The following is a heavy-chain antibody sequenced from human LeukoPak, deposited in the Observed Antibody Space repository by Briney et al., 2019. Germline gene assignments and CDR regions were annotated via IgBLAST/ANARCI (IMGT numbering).Heavy chain of an antibody. Sequence: SETLSLTCAVSGGSISSGGYSWSWLRQHPGKGLEWIGYIYYSGSTYYNPSLKSRVTISVDTSKNQFSLKLSSVTAADTAVYYCARGPVAARYYYYGMDVWGQGTTVTVSS. D-gene: IGHD6-6*01. V-gene: IGHV4-31*11. CDR1: GGSISSGGYS. J-gene: IGHJ6*02. CDR2: IYYSGST. CDR3: ARGPVAARYYYYGMDV.